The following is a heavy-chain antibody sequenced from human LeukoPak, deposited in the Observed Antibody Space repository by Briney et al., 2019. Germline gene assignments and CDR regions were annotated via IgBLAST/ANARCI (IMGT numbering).Heavy chain of an antibody. J-gene: IGHJ4*02. CDR3: ARGGYYSDSRDYYPFDY. CDR1: GYTFTGYY. D-gene: IGHD3-22*01. Sequence: ASVKVSCKASGYTFTGYYMHWVRQAPGQGLEWMGWINPNSGGTNYAQKFQGRVTMTRDTSISTAYMELSRLRSDDTAVYYCARGGYYSDSRDYYPFDYWGQGTLVTVSS. V-gene: IGHV1-2*02. CDR2: INPNSGGT.